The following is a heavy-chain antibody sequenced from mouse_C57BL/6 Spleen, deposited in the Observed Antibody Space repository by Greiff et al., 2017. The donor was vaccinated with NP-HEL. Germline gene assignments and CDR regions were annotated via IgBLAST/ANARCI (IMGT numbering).Heavy chain of an antibody. CDR1: GYTFTSYW. Sequence: QVQLKQPGAELVKPGASVKLSCKASGYTFTSYWMQWVKQRPGQGLEWIGEIDPSDSYTNYNQKFKGKATLTVDTSSSTAYMQLSSLTSEDSAVYYCARFITTVVGSFDYWGQGTTLTVSS. CDR2: IDPSDSYT. V-gene: IGHV1-50*01. CDR3: ARFITTVVGSFDY. D-gene: IGHD1-1*01. J-gene: IGHJ2*01.